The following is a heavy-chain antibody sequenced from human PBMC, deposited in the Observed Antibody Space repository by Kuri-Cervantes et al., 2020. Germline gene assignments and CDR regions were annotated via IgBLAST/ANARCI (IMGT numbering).Heavy chain of an antibody. CDR1: GFTFSGSA. Sequence: GESLKISCAASGFTFSGSAMHWVRQASGKGLEWVGRIRSKANSYATAYAASVKGRFTISRDDSKNTLYLQMNSLKTEDTAVYYCTTLGYCSGGSCYLADYWGQGTLVTVSS. V-gene: IGHV3-73*01. D-gene: IGHD2-15*01. CDR2: IRSKANSYAT. J-gene: IGHJ4*02. CDR3: TTLGYCSGGSCYLADY.